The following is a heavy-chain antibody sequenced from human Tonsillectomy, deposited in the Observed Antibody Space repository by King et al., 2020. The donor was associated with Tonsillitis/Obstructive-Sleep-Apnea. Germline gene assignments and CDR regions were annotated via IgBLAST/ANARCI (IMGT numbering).Heavy chain of an antibody. CDR2: ISGDGGST. Sequence: VQLVESGGGVVQPGGSLRLSCAASGLTFDDCGMHLLRQGPGKGLEWVSLISGDGGSTYYADSVKGRFTISRDNSKNSLYLQMNSLRTEDTALYYCAKGAHPARYCSSTSCYGMDAFDIWGQGTMVTVSS. CDR3: AKGAHPARYCSSTSCYGMDAFDI. D-gene: IGHD2-2*01. J-gene: IGHJ3*02. CDR1: GLTFDDCG. V-gene: IGHV3-43*02.